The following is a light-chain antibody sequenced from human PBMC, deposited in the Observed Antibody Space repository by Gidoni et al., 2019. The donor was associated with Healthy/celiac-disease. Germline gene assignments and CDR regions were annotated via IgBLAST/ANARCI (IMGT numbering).Light chain of an antibody. CDR1: ALPKQY. V-gene: IGLV3-25*02. CDR3: QSADSSGTYYV. Sequence: SYELTKPPSVSVSPGQTARITCSGAALPKQYAYWYQQKPGQAPVLVIFKDSERPSGIPERFSGSSSGTTVTLTISGVQAEDEADYYCQSADSSGTYYVFGTGTKVTGL. CDR2: KDS. J-gene: IGLJ1*01.